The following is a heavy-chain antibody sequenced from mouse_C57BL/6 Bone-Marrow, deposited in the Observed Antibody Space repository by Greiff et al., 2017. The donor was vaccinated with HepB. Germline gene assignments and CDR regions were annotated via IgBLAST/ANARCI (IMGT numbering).Heavy chain of an antibody. V-gene: IGHV6-3*01. CDR2: IRLKSDNYAT. J-gene: IGHJ2*01. D-gene: IGHD1-1*01. CDR1: GFTFSNYW. CDR3: TVYYYGSSGY. Sequence: EVKLMESGGGLVQPGGSMKLSCVASGFTFSNYWMNWVRQSPEKGLEWVAQIRLKSDNYATHYAESVKGRFTISRDDSKSSVYLQMNNLRAEDTGIYYCTVYYYGSSGYWGQGTTLTVSS.